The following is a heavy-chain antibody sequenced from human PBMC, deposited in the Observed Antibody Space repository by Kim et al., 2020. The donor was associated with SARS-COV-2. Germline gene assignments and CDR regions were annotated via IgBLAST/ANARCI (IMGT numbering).Heavy chain of an antibody. CDR2: INSDGSST. Sequence: GGSLRLSCAASGFTFSSYWMHWVRQAPGKGLVWVSRINSDGSSTTYADSVKGRSTISRDNAKNTLYLQMNSLRAEDTAVYYCIRGTTMATNGYYFDYWGQGTLVTVSS. CDR3: IRGTTMATNGYYFDY. CDR1: GFTFSSYW. D-gene: IGHD5-18*01. J-gene: IGHJ4*02. V-gene: IGHV3-74*01.